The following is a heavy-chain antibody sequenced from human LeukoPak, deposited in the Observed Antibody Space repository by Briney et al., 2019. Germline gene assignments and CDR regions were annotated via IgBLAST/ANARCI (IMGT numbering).Heavy chain of an antibody. Sequence: SETLSLTCAVSGGSISSGGYSWSWIRQPPGKGLEWIGYIYHSGSTCYNPSLKSRVTISVDRSKNQFSLKLSSVTAADTAVYYCARSLEVGDAFDIWGQGTMVTVSS. CDR3: ARSLEVGDAFDI. D-gene: IGHD1-26*01. J-gene: IGHJ3*02. CDR1: GGSISSGGYS. CDR2: IYHSGST. V-gene: IGHV4-30-2*01.